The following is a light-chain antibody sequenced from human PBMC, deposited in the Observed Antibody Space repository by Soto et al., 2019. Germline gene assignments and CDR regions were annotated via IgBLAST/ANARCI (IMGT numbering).Light chain of an antibody. J-gene: IGKJ2*01. CDR1: QSVSSY. CDR2: DAS. CDR3: QQYDSSPYT. Sequence: EIVMTQSPATLSVSPGERATLSCRASQSVSSYLAWYQQKPGQAPRLLIYDASNRATGIPARFSGSGSGTDFTLTISSLEPEDFAVYYCQQYDSSPYTFGQGTKVDI. V-gene: IGKV3-11*01.